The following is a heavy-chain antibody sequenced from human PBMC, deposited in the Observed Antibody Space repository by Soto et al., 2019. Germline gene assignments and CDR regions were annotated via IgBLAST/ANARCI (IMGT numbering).Heavy chain of an antibody. V-gene: IGHV4-31*03. CDR2: IYYSGST. D-gene: IGHD5-12*01. CDR1: GGSISSGGYY. Sequence: SETLSITCTVSGGSISSGGYYWSWIRQHPGKGLEWIGYIYYSGSTYYNPSLKSRVTISVDTSKNQFSLKLSSVTAADTAVYYCARDPGCGYSGYDYYYYYGMDVWGQGTTVTVSS. J-gene: IGHJ6*02. CDR3: ARDPGCGYSGYDYYYYYGMDV.